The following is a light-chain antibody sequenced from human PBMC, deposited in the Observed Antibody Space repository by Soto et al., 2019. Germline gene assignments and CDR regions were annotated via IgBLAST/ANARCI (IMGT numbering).Light chain of an antibody. V-gene: IGKV1-5*01. CDR3: QQYSTYSWT. CDR2: DAS. J-gene: IGKJ1*01. Sequence: DIQMTQSPSTLSASVGDRVTITCRASQTISTWMAWYQQKPGKAPKLLVYDASTLQSGVASRFSGSASGTEFTLTISSLQPDDFATYFCQQYSTYSWTFGQGTKVDI. CDR1: QTISTW.